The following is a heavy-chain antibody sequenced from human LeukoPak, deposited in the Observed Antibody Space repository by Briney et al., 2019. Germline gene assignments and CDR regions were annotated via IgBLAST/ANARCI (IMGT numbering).Heavy chain of an antibody. V-gene: IGHV3-72*01. CDR2: SRGKANSYTT. D-gene: IGHD3-16*01. J-gene: IGHJ4*02. CDR1: GFTLSDHY. CDR3: VRIAGGNYYFDY. Sequence: GGSLRLSCAASGFTLSDHYMDWVRQAPGKGLEWVGRSRGKANSYTTEYAASVKGRLTVSRDDSKISLYLQMNSLKAEDTAVYYCVRIAGGNYYFDYWGQGTLVTVSS.